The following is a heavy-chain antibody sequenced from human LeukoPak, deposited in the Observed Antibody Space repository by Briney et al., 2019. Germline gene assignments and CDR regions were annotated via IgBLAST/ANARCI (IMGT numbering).Heavy chain of an antibody. Sequence: ASVNVSCKASGYTFTSYAMHWVRQAPGQGLEWMGRINPNSGGTNYAQKFQGRVTMTRDTSISTVYMELSRLRSDDTAVYYCARVGYYESSGYYEYWGQGTLVTVSS. J-gene: IGHJ4*02. CDR3: ARVGYYESSGYYEY. CDR2: INPNSGGT. D-gene: IGHD3-22*01. V-gene: IGHV1-2*06. CDR1: GYTFTSYA.